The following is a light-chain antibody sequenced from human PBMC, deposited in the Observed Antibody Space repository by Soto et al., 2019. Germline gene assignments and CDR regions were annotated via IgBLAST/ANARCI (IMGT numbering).Light chain of an antibody. Sequence: DIQMTQSPSTLSASVGDRVTITCRASQNINSWLAWYQQKPGKAPKLLIYAASSLESGVPSRFSGSRSGTEFTLAIRGLQPDDFATYYCQQYDANPWTFGQGTKVEIK. J-gene: IGKJ1*01. CDR3: QQYDANPWT. CDR1: QNINSW. V-gene: IGKV1-5*01. CDR2: AAS.